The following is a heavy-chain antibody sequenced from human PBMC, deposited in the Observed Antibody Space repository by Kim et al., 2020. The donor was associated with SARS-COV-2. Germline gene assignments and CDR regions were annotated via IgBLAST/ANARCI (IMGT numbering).Heavy chain of an antibody. D-gene: IGHD2-2*01. CDR3: ARDPELAVAAVAY. V-gene: IGHV7-4-1*02. J-gene: IGHJ4*02. Sequence: YAPGFTGRFVFSLDTSVSTAYLQISSLKAEDTAVYYCARDPELAVAAVAYWGQGTLVTVSS.